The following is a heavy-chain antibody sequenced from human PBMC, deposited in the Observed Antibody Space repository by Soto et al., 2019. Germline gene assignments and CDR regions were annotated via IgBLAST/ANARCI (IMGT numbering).Heavy chain of an antibody. CDR2: IYDSETT. D-gene: IGHD2-8*01. CDR3: ARENFGVIIHDAFDL. J-gene: IGHJ3*01. CDR1: GDSVSSGGYY. Sequence: SETLSLTCTVSGDSVSSGGYYWNWIRQHPGRGLEWLGYIYDSETTYYNPSLESRLSISVDASKNQFSLKVTSVTPADTAVYYCARENFGVIIHDAFDLWGQGTMVS. V-gene: IGHV4-31*03.